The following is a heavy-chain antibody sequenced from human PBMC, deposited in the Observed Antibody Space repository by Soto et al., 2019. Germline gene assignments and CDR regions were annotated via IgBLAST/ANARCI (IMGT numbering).Heavy chain of an antibody. Sequence: ASVKVSCKASGYTFTSYAMHWVRQAPGQRLEWMGWINAGNGNTKYSQEFQGRVTITRDTSASTAYMELSSLRSEDTAVYYCARDKTGAKIGRLYSSSSVSWFDPWGQGTLVTVSS. D-gene: IGHD6-6*01. CDR3: ARDKTGAKIGRLYSSSSVSWFDP. V-gene: IGHV1-3*01. CDR2: INAGNGNT. J-gene: IGHJ5*02. CDR1: GYTFTSYA.